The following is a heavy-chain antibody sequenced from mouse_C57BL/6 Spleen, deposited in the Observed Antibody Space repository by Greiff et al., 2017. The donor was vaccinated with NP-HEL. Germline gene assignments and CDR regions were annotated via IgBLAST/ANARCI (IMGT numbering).Heavy chain of an antibody. CDR1: CFTFNTYA. Sequence: EVQVVESGGGLVQPKGSLKLSCAASCFTFNTYALPFVRQAPGTGLEWVARIRSKSNNYETYYADSVKDRFTIYRDDSQSMLYLQMNNLKTEDTAMYYCVRGGDEGYAMDYWGQGTSVTVSS. CDR2: IRSKSNNYET. V-gene: IGHV10-3*01. D-gene: IGHD3-3*01. CDR3: VRGGDEGYAMDY. J-gene: IGHJ4*01.